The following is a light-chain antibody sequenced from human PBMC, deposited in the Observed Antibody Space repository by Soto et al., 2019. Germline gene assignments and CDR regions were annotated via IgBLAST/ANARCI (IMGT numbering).Light chain of an antibody. CDR2: KVS. V-gene: IGKV2-30*01. CDR3: MQATHWPIT. J-gene: IGKJ5*01. Sequence: DVVVTQSPLSLPVTLGQPASISCSSNQILVYSDGIAYFSWFQQRPGRSPRRLIYKVSNRDSGVPARFSGSGSGTDFALKISRVEADDVGVYYCMQATHWPITFGQGTRLEIK. CDR1: QILVYSDGIAY.